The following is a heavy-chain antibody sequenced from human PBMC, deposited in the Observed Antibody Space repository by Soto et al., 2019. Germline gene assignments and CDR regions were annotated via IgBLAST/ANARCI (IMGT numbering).Heavy chain of an antibody. D-gene: IGHD3-10*01. CDR1: GYTFTSYG. Sequence: ASVKVSCKASGYTFTSYGISWVRQAPGQGLEWMGWISAYNGNTNYAQKLQGRVTMTTDTSTSTAYMELRSLRSDDTAVYYCARVAITLVRGVSFSYSSDMDARGQETTVTISS. V-gene: IGHV1-18*01. CDR2: ISAYNGNT. J-gene: IGHJ6*02. CDR3: ARVAITLVRGVSFSYSSDMDA.